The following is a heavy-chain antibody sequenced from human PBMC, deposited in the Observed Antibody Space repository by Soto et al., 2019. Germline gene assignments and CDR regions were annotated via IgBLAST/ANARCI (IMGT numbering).Heavy chain of an antibody. V-gene: IGHV1-18*04. CDR3: ARGYCSSTSCYTYYYYGMDV. J-gene: IGHJ6*02. Sequence: ASVKVSCKASGYTFTSYGISWVRQAPGQGLEWMGWISAYNGNTNYAQKLQGRVTMTTDTSTSTAYMELRSLRSDDTAVYYCARGYCSSTSCYTYYYYGMDVWGQGTTVTVPS. D-gene: IGHD2-2*02. CDR2: ISAYNGNT. CDR1: GYTFTSYG.